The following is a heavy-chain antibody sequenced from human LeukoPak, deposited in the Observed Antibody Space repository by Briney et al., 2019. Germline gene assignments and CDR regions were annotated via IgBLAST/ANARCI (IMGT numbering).Heavy chain of an antibody. CDR3: ARHLSELAATYHFDY. Sequence: GESLKISCKGSGYSFTSYWIGWVRQMPGKGLEWMGIIHPGDSDTRYSPSFQGQVTFSADKSISTAYLQWSSLKASDTAIYYCARHLSELAATYHFDYWGQGTLVTVSS. J-gene: IGHJ4*02. V-gene: IGHV5-51*01. CDR1: GYSFTSYW. D-gene: IGHD2-15*01. CDR2: IHPGDSDT.